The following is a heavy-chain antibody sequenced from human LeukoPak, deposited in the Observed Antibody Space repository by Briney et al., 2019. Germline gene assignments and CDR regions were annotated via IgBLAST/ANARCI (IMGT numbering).Heavy chain of an antibody. D-gene: IGHD5-24*01. CDR2: ISSSSSYK. CDR3: AKEAGRDDFWDYFDC. V-gene: IGHV3-21*04. J-gene: IGHJ4*02. CDR1: GFTFSSYN. Sequence: GGSLRLSCAASGFTFSSYNMNWVRRAPGKGLEWVSSISSSSSYKYYADSVKGRFTISRDNAKNSLYLQMNSLSPEDTALYYCAKEAGRDDFWDYFDCWGQGTLVTVSS.